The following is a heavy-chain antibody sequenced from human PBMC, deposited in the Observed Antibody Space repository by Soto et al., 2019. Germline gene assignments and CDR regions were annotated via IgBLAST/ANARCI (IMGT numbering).Heavy chain of an antibody. CDR1: GRTFNNYA. CDR2: IIPIGGTP. V-gene: IGHV1-69*13. CDR3: ATNYYDGSGHYFIFEH. J-gene: IGHJ4*02. Sequence: SVKVSCKASGRTFNNYAISWVRQAPGIGFEWLGVIIPIGGTPEHAQKFQGRVTISADESTNTAYMELSSLRSEDTAVYYCATNYYDGSGHYFIFEHWGQGTLVTV. D-gene: IGHD3-22*01.